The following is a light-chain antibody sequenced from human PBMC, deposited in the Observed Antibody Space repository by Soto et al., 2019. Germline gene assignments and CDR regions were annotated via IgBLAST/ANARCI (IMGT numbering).Light chain of an antibody. J-gene: IGLJ2*01. CDR1: SSNIGAGYD. Sequence: QSVLTQPPSVSGAPGQRVTISCTGSSSNIGAGYDVHWYQQLPGTAPKLLIYGNNNRPSGVPDRLSGSKSGTSASLAITGLQAEDEADYYCQSYDSSLSGPSFGGGTKLTVL. CDR3: QSYDSSLSGPS. V-gene: IGLV1-40*01. CDR2: GNN.